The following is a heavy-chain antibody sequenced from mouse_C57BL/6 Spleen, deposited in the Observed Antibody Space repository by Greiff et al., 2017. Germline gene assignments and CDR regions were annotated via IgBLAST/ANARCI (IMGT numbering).Heavy chain of an antibody. CDR1: GYTFTSYW. CDR2: IPPNSGST. V-gene: IGHV1-64*01. CDR3: ARPLPRYAMDY. J-gene: IGHJ4*01. Sequence: QVQLQQPGAELVKPGASVKLSCKASGYTFTSYWMHWVKQRPGQGLEWIGMIPPNSGSTNSNEKFKSKATLTVDKSSSTAYMQLSSLTSEDSAVYYCARPLPRYAMDYWGQGTSVTVSS.